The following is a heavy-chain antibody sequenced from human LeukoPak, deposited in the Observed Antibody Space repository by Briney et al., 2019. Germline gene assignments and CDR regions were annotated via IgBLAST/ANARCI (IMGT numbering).Heavy chain of an antibody. CDR1: GFTFSNYW. CDR2: IKSDGTYT. CDR3: ARDSSYGYDY. D-gene: IGHD5-18*01. J-gene: IGHJ4*02. V-gene: IGHV3-74*01. Sequence: GGSLRLSCAASGFTFSNYWMHWVRQALGAGLVWVSRIKSDGTYTTYADSVRGRFTLSRDNAKNTLYLKMNSMRAEDTAVYYCARDSSYGYDYWGQGTLVTVSS.